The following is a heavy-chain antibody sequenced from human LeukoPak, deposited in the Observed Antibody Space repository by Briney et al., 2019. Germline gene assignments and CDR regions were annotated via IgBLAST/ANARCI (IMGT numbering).Heavy chain of an antibody. CDR1: GFTFDDYA. Sequence: GGSLRLSCAASGFTFDDYAMHWVRQAPGKGLEWVSLISWDGGSTYYADSVKGRFTISRDNSKNSLYLQMNSLRAEDTALYYCAKDATYGSGWYGYYYYYMDAWGKGTTVTASS. V-gene: IGHV3-43D*04. D-gene: IGHD6-19*01. CDR2: ISWDGGST. J-gene: IGHJ6*03. CDR3: AKDATYGSGWYGYYYYYMDA.